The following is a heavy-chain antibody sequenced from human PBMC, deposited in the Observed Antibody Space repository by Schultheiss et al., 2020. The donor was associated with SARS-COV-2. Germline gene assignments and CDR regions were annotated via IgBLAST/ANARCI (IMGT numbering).Heavy chain of an antibody. D-gene: IGHD2-2*01. CDR3: ARLVYFDY. J-gene: IGHJ4*02. V-gene: IGHV3-23*01. Sequence: GESLKISCAASGFTFSSYAMSWVRQAPGKGLEWVSVISGSGGSTYYADSVKGRFTISRDNSKNTLYLQMNSLRAEDTAVYYCARLVYFDYWGQGTLVTVSS. CDR2: ISGSGGST. CDR1: GFTFSSYA.